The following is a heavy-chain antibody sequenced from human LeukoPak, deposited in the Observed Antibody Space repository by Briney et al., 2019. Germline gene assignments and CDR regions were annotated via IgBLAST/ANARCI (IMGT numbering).Heavy chain of an antibody. D-gene: IGHD5-18*01. CDR2: ISGSGGST. V-gene: IGHV3-23*01. J-gene: IGHJ4*02. CDR1: GFTFSSYS. Sequence: GGSLRLSCAASGFTFSSYSMNWVRQAPGKGLECVSDISGSGGSTYYADSVKGRFTISGDYSKNTLYLQMNSLRAEDTAVYYCAKDVEQIWIHYFDYWGQGTLVTVSS. CDR3: AKDVEQIWIHYFDY.